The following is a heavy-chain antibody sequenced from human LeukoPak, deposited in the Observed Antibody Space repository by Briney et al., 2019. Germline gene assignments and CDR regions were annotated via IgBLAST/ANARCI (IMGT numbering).Heavy chain of an antibody. CDR3: ARAINRYSGSPLPYFAY. J-gene: IGHJ4*02. CDR2: IKQDGSEK. Sequence: GGSLRLSCAASGFTFSSYAMSWVRQAPGKGLEWVANIKQDGSEKYYVDSVKGRFTISRDNAKNSLYLQMNSLRAEDTAVYYCARAINRYSGSPLPYFAYWAQGTLVTVSS. V-gene: IGHV3-7*01. CDR1: GFTFSSYA. D-gene: IGHD1-26*01.